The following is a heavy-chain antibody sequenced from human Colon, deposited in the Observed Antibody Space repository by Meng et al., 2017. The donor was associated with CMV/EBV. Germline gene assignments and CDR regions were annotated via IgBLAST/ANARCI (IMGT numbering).Heavy chain of an antibody. J-gene: IGHJ4*02. Sequence: ASVKVSCKASGYPFTGDYIHWVRQAPGQGLEWMGRINPNSGGTNYAQKFQGRVTMTRDTSISTAYMELSSLKSDDTAVYFCARVIKGGDYGVFFDYWGQGTLVTVSS. D-gene: IGHD4-17*01. V-gene: IGHV1-2*06. CDR1: GYPFTGDY. CDR3: ARVIKGGDYGVFFDY. CDR2: INPNSGGT.